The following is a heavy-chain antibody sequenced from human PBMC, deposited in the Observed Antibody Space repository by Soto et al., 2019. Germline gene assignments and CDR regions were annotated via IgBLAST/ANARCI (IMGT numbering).Heavy chain of an antibody. D-gene: IGHD4-17*01. J-gene: IGHJ6*02. CDR2: IIPIFGTA. CDR1: GGTFSSYA. CDR3: ARDYGDYDGDYYYGMDV. V-gene: IGHV1-69*01. Sequence: QVQLVQSGAEVKKPGSSVKVSCKASGGTFSSYAISWVRQAPGQGLEWMGGIIPIFGTANYAKKFQGRVTITADESTSTAYMELSSLRSEDTAVYYCARDYGDYDGDYYYGMDVWGQGTTVTVSS.